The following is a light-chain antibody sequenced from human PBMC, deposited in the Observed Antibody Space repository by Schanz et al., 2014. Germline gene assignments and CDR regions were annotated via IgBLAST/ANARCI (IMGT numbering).Light chain of an antibody. V-gene: IGLV7-46*01. Sequence: QAVVTQEPSLTVSPGGTVTLTCGSSTGAVTSGHHPYWVQQKTGQAPKTLIYDATNKLSWTPARFSASLLGGQAALTLSGAQPEDEADYYCLLSYNGAHVFGTGTKVTVL. J-gene: IGLJ1*01. CDR1: TGAVTSGHH. CDR3: LLSYNGAHV. CDR2: DAT.